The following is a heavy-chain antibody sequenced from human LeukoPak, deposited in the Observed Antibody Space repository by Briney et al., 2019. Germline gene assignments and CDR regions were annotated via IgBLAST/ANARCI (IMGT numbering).Heavy chain of an antibody. V-gene: IGHV3-23*01. CDR3: AKDGAWLRFDD. CDR2: ISPGGPT. CDR1: GFTFDDYA. Sequence: GGSLRLSCAASGFTFDDYAMHWVRQAPGKGLEWVSGISPGGPTYYADSVKGRFSISRDDSKNTFYLQMINLRAEDTAVYYCAKDGAWLRFDDWGQGILVTVSS. J-gene: IGHJ4*02. D-gene: IGHD5-12*01.